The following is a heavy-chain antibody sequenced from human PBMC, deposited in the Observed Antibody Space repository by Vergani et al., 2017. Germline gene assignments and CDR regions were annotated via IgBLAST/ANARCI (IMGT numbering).Heavy chain of an antibody. D-gene: IGHD3-10*01. Sequence: VQLLESGPGLVKPSQTLSLTCTVSGGSFSTGGQSWTWLRQSAGKGLEWIGRIYTSGATNYNPSLRSRAIMSVDASKKQFSLKLTSVTAADTAVYYCGRVADFYGLGSRLLDLWGQGILVTVSS. CDR1: GGSFSTGGQS. J-gene: IGHJ5*02. CDR3: GRVADFYGLGSRLLDL. V-gene: IGHV4-61*02. CDR2: IYTSGAT.